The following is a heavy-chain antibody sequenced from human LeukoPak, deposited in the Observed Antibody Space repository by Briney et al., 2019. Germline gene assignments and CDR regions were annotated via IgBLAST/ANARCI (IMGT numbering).Heavy chain of an antibody. D-gene: IGHD6-6*01. J-gene: IGHJ5*02. CDR3: TRRGGSSSSDWFDP. CDR1: GGSVSSYY. Sequence: SETLSLTCTVSGGSVSSYYWSWIRQPPGKGLEWIGFVSYTGSTSYNPSLKSRVTISGDTSKNQFSLKLSSVTAADTAVYYCTRRGGSSSSDWFDPWGQGTLVIVSS. V-gene: IGHV4-59*08. CDR2: VSYTGST.